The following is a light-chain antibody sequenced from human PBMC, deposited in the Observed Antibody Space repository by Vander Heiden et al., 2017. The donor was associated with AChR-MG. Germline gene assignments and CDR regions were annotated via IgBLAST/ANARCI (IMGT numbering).Light chain of an antibody. CDR3: QQDNNWPHR. CDR2: GAS. Sequence: EIVMTQSPATLSVSPGERATLSCRASQSVSSNLAWYQQKPGQAPRLLIYGASTRATGIPARFSGSGSGTEFTLTISSLQSEDFAVYYCQQDNNWPHRFGQGTKLEIK. CDR1: QSVSSN. V-gene: IGKV3-15*01. J-gene: IGKJ2*03.